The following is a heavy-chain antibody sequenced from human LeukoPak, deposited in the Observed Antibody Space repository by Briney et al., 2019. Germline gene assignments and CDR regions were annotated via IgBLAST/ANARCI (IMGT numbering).Heavy chain of an antibody. Sequence: ASVKVSCKVSGYTLIELPMHWVRQAPGKGLEWMGGFDPEEGETIYAQKFQGRVTMTEDTSTDKAYMQLSSLTSEDTAVYYCTTDRLRYMVRGVLRSLEGFDPWGQGTLVTVSS. D-gene: IGHD3-10*01. CDR3: TTDRLRYMVRGVLRSLEGFDP. V-gene: IGHV1-24*01. J-gene: IGHJ5*02. CDR1: GYTLIELP. CDR2: FDPEEGET.